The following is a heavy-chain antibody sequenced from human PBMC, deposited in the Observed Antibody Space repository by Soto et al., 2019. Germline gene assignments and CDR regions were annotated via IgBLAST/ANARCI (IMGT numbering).Heavy chain of an antibody. CDR1: GGSISSSNW. V-gene: IGHV4-4*02. CDR3: ARNYCSSTSCSSYYFDY. D-gene: IGHD2-2*01. CDR2: IYHSGST. J-gene: IGHJ4*02. Sequence: QVQLQESGPGLVKPSGTLSLTCGVSGGSISSSNWWSWVRQPPGKGLEWIGEIYHSGSTNYNPSLKSRVTLSVDKSKNQFSLKLSSVTAADTAVYYCARNYCSSTSCSSYYFDYWGQGTLVTVSS.